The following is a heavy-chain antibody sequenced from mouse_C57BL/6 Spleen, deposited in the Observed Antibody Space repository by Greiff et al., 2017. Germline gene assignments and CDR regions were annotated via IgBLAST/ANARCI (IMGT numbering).Heavy chain of an antibody. Sequence: QVQLQQPGAELVMPGASVKLSCKASGYTFTSYWMHWVQQRPGQGLEWIGEIDPSDSYTTYNQKVKGKSTLTVDKSSSTAYMQLSRLASEDSAVYCCGRLGGDDYEVWGTGTTVTVSS. CDR1: GYTFTSYW. D-gene: IGHD3-3*01. V-gene: IGHV1-69*01. CDR2: IDPSDSYT. CDR3: GRLGGDDYEV. J-gene: IGHJ1*03.